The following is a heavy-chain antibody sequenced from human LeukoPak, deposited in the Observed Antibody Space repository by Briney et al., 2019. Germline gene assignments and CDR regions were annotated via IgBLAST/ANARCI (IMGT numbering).Heavy chain of an antibody. D-gene: IGHD6-19*01. CDR3: ARDREYSSGWYAGYYYRMDV. CDR2: IHTSGSS. Sequence: PSGTLSLTCTVSGGSISTYSWSWIRPPAGKGLEWIGHIHTSGSSNYNPSLKSRVARSVDTSKNQFSLKLTSVTAADTGVYYCARDREYSSGWYAGYYYRMDVWGEGTTVTVSS. CDR1: GGSISTYS. V-gene: IGHV4-4*07. J-gene: IGHJ6*04.